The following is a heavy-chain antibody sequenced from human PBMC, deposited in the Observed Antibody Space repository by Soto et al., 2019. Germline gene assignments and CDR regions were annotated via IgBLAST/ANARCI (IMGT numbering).Heavy chain of an antibody. CDR3: ARNLVPHYYFDY. CDR1: GGSISSGGYY. Sequence: ASETLSLTCTVSGGSISSGGYYWSWIRQHPGKGLEWIGYIYYSGSTYYNPSLKSRVTISVDTSKNQFSLKLSSVTAADTAVYYCARNLVPHYYFDYWGQGTLVTVSS. J-gene: IGHJ4*02. V-gene: IGHV4-31*03. D-gene: IGHD3-16*01. CDR2: IYYSGST.